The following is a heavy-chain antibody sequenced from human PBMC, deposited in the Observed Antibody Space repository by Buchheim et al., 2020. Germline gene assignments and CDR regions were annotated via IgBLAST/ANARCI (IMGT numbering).Heavy chain of an antibody. CDR1: GFTLSDYY. CDR2: ILNSGRSN. V-gene: IGHV3-11*01. Sequence: QLQLVESGGGLAKPGGSLRLSCAASGFTLSDYYTAWIRQRPGKGLEWISYILNSGRSNYYADSVRGRFTVSRDDAKNSVYLQMNSLRPEDTAVYYCARDPAQGVAYNWFDPWGQG. CDR3: ARDPAQGVAYNWFDP. D-gene: IGHD2-15*01. J-gene: IGHJ5*02.